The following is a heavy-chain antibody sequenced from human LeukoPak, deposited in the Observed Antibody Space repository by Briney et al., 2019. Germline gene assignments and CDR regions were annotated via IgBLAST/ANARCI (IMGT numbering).Heavy chain of an antibody. CDR3: GTSDYYDSSGYYYGNY. V-gene: IGHV4-39*01. CDR2: IYYSGST. Sequence: SETLSLTCTVSGGSISRSSYYWGWIRQPPGKGLEWIGSIYYSGSTYYNPSLKSRVTISVDTSKNQFSLKLSSVTAADTAVYYCGTSDYYDSSGYYYGNYWGQGTLVTVSS. D-gene: IGHD3-22*01. CDR1: GGSISRSSYY. J-gene: IGHJ4*02.